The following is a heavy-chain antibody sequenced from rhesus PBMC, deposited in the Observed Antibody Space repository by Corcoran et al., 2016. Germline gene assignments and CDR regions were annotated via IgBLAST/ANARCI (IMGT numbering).Heavy chain of an antibody. CDR2: IDSSGST. CDR3: ARGGYCSSTYCPPYAFDF. Sequence: QLQLQESGPGLVKPSETLSLTCAVSGGSISGYWWSWICQPPGKGLEGIGRIDSSGSTDYNPPLKSRVTISRDTSKNQFSLKLSSVTAADTAVYYCARGGYCSSTYCPPYAFDFWGQGLRVTVSS. J-gene: IGHJ3*01. D-gene: IGHD2-15*01. V-gene: IGHV4-160*01. CDR1: GGSISGYW.